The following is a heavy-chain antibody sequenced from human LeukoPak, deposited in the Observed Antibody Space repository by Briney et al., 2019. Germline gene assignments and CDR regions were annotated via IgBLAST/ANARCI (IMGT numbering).Heavy chain of an antibody. CDR2: ISAYNGNT. D-gene: IGHD3-22*01. CDR3: ARGQLSYYYDSSGYFSAEYFQH. CDR1: GYTFTSYG. J-gene: IGHJ1*01. Sequence: GASVKVSCKASGYTFTSYGISWVRQAPGQGLEWMGWISAYNGNTNYAQKLQGRVTMTTDTSTSTAYMELRSLRSDDTAVYYCARGQLSYYYDSSGYFSAEYFQHWGQGTLVNVSS. V-gene: IGHV1-18*01.